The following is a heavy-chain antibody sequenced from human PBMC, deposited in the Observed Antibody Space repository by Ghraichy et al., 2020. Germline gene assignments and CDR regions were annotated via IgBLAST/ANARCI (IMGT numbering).Heavy chain of an antibody. CDR3: ARHVSFDDYGDKTENDAFDI. J-gene: IGHJ3*02. CDR2: IYTSGST. Sequence: SETLSLTCTVSGGSISSYYWSWIRQPPGKGLEWIGYIYTSGSTNYNPSLKSRVTISVDTSKNQFSLKLSSVTAADTAVYYCARHVSFDDYGDKTENDAFDIWGQGTMVTVSS. CDR1: GGSISSYY. D-gene: IGHD4-17*01. V-gene: IGHV4-4*09.